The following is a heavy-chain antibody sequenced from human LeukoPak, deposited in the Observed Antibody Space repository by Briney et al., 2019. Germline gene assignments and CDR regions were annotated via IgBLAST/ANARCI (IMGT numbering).Heavy chain of an antibody. CDR3: VGGEEYKSSRFGP. CDR2: IYYSGTI. D-gene: IGHD2/OR15-2a*01. J-gene: IGHJ5*02. V-gene: IGHV4-59*01. CDR1: GGSISSYY. Sequence: SETLSLTCTVSGGSISSYYWSWIRQPPGKGLEWIGYIYYSGTIKYNTSLKSRVTISLDTSKNQFSLKLASVTAADTALYYCVGGEEYKSSRFGPWGQGTLVTVSS.